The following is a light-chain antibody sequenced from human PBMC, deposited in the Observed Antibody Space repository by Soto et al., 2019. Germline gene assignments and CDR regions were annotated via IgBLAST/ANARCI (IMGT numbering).Light chain of an antibody. Sequence: DIVMTQSPDSLAVSLGERATINCKSSQSVLYSSNNKNYLAWYQQKPGQPPKLLIYWASTRETGVPDRFSGSGSGTDFTFTISSLQAEYVAVYYCQQYYSTLTWTFGQGTKVEIK. CDR2: WAS. CDR3: QQYYSTLTWT. V-gene: IGKV4-1*01. J-gene: IGKJ1*01. CDR1: QSVLYSSNNKNY.